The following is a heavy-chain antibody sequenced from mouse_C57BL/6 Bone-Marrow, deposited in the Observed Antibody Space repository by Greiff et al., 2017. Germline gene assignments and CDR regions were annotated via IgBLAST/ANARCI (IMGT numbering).Heavy chain of an antibody. CDR3: ARHERYYDYEGYFDY. Sequence: VKLVESGAELVKPGASVKLSCKASGYIFTEYTIHWVKQRSGQGLEWIGWFYPGSGSIKYNERFKDKATLTADKSSNTVYMERSRLTSEDSAVYFCARHERYYDYEGYFDYWGQGTTLTVSS. J-gene: IGHJ2*01. V-gene: IGHV1-62-2*01. D-gene: IGHD2-4*01. CDR2: FYPGSGSI. CDR1: GYIFTEYT.